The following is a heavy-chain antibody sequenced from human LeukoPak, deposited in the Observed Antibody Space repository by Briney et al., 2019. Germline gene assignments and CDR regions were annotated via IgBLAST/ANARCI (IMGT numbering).Heavy chain of an antibody. J-gene: IGHJ4*02. CDR2: INPSGGTT. Sequence: ASVKVSCKASGYTFTSYHMHWVRQAPGQGLEWMGIINPSGGTTNYAQKFRGRVTMTRDMSTSTVYMELSSLRSEDTAVYYCARDANFDYWGQGTLVTVSS. CDR3: ARDANFDY. V-gene: IGHV1-46*01. CDR1: GYTFTSYH.